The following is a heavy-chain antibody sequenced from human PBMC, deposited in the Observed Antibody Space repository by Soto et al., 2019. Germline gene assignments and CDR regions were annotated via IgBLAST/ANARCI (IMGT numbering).Heavy chain of an antibody. J-gene: IGHJ4*02. CDR3: AGGRYSYGPTMDY. Sequence: ESGGGVVQPGRSLRLSCAASGFTFSSYGMHWVRQAPGKGLEWVAVISYDGSNKYYADSVKGRFTISRDNSKNTLYLQMNSLRAEDTAVYCCAGGRYSYGPTMDYWGQGTLVTVSS. D-gene: IGHD5-18*01. V-gene: IGHV3-30*03. CDR1: GFTFSSYG. CDR2: ISYDGSNK.